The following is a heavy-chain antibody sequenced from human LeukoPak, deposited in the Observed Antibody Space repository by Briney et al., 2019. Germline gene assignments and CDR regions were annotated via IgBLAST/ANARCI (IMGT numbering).Heavy chain of an antibody. J-gene: IGHJ4*02. CDR2: IYYSGST. Sequence: PSETLSLTCTVSGGSISSSSYYWGWIRQPPGKGLEWIGSIYYSGSTYYNPSLKSRVTISVDTSKNQFSLKLSSVTAADTAVYYCARAGGAVAIDYWGQGTLVTVSS. CDR1: GGSISSSSYY. D-gene: IGHD6-19*01. V-gene: IGHV4-39*01. CDR3: ARAGGAVAIDY.